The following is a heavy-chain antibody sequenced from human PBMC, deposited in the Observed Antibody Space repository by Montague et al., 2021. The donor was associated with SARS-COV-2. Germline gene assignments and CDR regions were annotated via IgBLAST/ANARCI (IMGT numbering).Heavy chain of an antibody. D-gene: IGHD5-12*01. V-gene: IGHV4-39*02. Sequence: SETLSLTCTVSGGSISSSNYYWDWIRQPPGKGLEWIGSIYDSGSTYYXXXLKSRVTISVDTSKNHFSLKLSSVTAADTAVYYCARRGRKLLPVATTIGGFDIWGQGTTVTVSS. CDR1: GGSISSSNYY. J-gene: IGHJ3*02. CDR3: ARRGRKLLPVATTIGGFDI. CDR2: IYDSGST.